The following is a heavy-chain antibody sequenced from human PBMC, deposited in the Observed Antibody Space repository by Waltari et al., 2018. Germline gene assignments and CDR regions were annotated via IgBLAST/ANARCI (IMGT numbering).Heavy chain of an antibody. J-gene: IGHJ5*02. Sequence: QVQLQQWGAGLLMPSETLSLTCAVYGGSFSDYFWRWIRQPPGKGLEWIGEINHSGSTNYNPSLKSRVTIAVDTAKTQFSLKLSSVTAADAAVYYCARGVKNSAYKRGNWFDPWGQGTLVTVSS. D-gene: IGHD5-12*01. CDR2: INHSGST. V-gene: IGHV4-34*01. CDR3: ARGVKNSAYKRGNWFDP. CDR1: GGSFSDYF.